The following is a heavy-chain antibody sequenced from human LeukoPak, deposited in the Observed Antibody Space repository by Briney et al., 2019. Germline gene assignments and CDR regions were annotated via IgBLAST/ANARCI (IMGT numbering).Heavy chain of an antibody. Sequence: GGSLRLSCEASGFRFSTSAMSWVRQAPGRGLEWVSAVSGSGVRTYYADSVKGRFTISRDNSRLFLQMNSLTAEDVGVYYCAKDASAVAGPEGSFDVWGQGTVVTVTS. CDR3: AKDASAVAGPEGSFDV. CDR2: VSGSGVRT. D-gene: IGHD6-19*01. CDR1: GFRFSTSA. J-gene: IGHJ3*01. V-gene: IGHV3-23*01.